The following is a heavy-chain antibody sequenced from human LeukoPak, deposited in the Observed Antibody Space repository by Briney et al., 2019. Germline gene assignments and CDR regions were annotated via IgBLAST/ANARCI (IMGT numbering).Heavy chain of an antibody. CDR3: ARAPYYYDSSGYYHYYGMDV. D-gene: IGHD3-22*01. V-gene: IGHV3-21*01. CDR1: GFTFSSYS. J-gene: IGHJ6*02. Sequence: GGSLRLSCAASGFTFSSYSMNWVRQAPGKGLEWVSSISSSSSYIYYADSVKGRFTISRDNAKNSLYLQMNSLRAEDTAVYYCARAPYYYDSSGYYHYYGMDVWGQGTTVTVSS. CDR2: ISSSSSYI.